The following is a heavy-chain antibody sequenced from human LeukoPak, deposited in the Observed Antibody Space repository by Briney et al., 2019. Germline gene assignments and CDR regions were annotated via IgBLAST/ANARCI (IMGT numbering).Heavy chain of an antibody. V-gene: IGHV3-30*18. Sequence: PGGSLRLSCAASGFTFSSYAMSWVRQAPGKGLEWVAVISYDGSNKYYADSVKGRFTISRDNSKNTLYLQMNSLRAEDTAVYYCAKDAAAGTRPYYSDYWGQGTLVTVSS. D-gene: IGHD6-13*01. CDR2: ISYDGSNK. CDR3: AKDAAAGTRPYYSDY. J-gene: IGHJ4*02. CDR1: GFTFSSYA.